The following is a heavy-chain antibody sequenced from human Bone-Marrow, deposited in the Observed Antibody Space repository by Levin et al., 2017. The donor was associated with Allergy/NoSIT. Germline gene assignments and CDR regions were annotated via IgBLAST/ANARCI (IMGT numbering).Heavy chain of an antibody. D-gene: IGHD5-18*01. V-gene: IGHV1-18*01. CDR2: IAAYSGNT. CDR3: AGDGFDATMVGASFFDF. CDR1: GYTFSNYG. J-gene: IGHJ4*02. Sequence: GESLKISCKASGYTFSNYGFSWVRQAPGQGLEWLGWIAAYSGNTDYAQKVQGRVTMTTDTSTNTAYMEMRSLRSDDTAVYFCAGDGFDATMVGASFFDFWGQGTLVTVSS.